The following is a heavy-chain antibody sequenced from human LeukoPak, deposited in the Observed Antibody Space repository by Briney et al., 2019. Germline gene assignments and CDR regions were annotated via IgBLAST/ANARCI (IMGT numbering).Heavy chain of an antibody. Sequence: GGSLRLSCAASGFMLYTYAMHWVRQAPGKGLEWVAFIQYDGSIQYYADSVKGRFTISRDNSKDSLYLEVSSLRPEDTAVYYCARLGYCDSGNCFSARRLDRGGQATPVTVSS. V-gene: IGHV3-30*02. D-gene: IGHD2-15*01. CDR3: ARLGYCDSGNCFSARRLDR. J-gene: IGHJ5*02. CDR1: GFMLYTYA. CDR2: IQYDGSIQ.